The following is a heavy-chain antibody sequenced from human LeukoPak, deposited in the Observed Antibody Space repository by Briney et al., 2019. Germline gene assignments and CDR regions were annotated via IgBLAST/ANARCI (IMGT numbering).Heavy chain of an antibody. D-gene: IGHD2-2*01. Sequence: RGESLKISCKGSGYSFTSYWIGWVRQMPGKGLEWMGIIYPGDSDTRYSPSFQGQVTTSADKSISTAYLQWSSLKASDTAMYYCARQGGCSSTSCYVGAGVLGYWGQGTLVTVSS. V-gene: IGHV5-51*01. J-gene: IGHJ4*02. CDR2: IYPGDSDT. CDR1: GYSFTSYW. CDR3: ARQGGCSSTSCYVGAGVLGY.